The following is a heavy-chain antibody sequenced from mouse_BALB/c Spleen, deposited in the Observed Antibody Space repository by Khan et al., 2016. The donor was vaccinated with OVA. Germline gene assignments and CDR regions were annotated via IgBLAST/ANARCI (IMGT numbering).Heavy chain of an antibody. J-gene: IGHJ2*01. D-gene: IGHD1-1*01. CDR1: GYSITSNYA. CDR2: ISYSDST. V-gene: IGHV3-2*02. Sequence: VQLKESGPGLVKPSQSLSLTCTVTGYSITSNYAWNWIRQFPGNKLEWMGYISYSDSTSSNPSLKSRISITRDTSQNQFFLQLNSVTTEDTATYYCARGNYYGYYFDYWGQGTTLTVSS. CDR3: ARGNYYGYYFDY.